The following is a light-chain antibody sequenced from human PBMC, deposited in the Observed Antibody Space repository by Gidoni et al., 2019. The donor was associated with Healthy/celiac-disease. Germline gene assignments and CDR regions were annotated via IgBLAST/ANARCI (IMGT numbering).Light chain of an antibody. V-gene: IGKV2-28*01. Sequence: DIVMTQSPLSLPVTPGEPASISCRSSQSLLHSNGYNYLDWYLQKPGQSPQLLIYLVSNRASGVPVRFSGSGSGTDFTLKISRVEAEDVGVYYCMQALQTLWTFGQGTKVEIK. CDR3: MQALQTLWT. CDR1: QSLLHSNGYNY. J-gene: IGKJ1*01. CDR2: LVS.